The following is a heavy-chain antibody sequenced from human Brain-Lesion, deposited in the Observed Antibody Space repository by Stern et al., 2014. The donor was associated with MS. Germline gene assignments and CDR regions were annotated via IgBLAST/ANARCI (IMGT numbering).Heavy chain of an antibody. V-gene: IGHV4-31*03. CDR1: GGSISIGNYY. J-gene: IGHJ4*02. CDR2: IYHSGST. CDR3: ARGSREVLLPRFYFDY. Sequence: LVESGPGLVKPPHTLSLTFTVSGGSISIGNYYWSWIRQHPGKGLEWIGPIYHSGSTYYNPPLKSRVTTSIDTSKNQFSLKLSSVTAADTAVYYCARGSREVLLPRFYFDYWGQGTLVTVSS. D-gene: IGHD3-3*01.